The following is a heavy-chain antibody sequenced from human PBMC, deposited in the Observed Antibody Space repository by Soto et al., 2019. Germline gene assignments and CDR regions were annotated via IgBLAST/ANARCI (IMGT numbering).Heavy chain of an antibody. CDR3: VAGPGHYCAKSPCPFYYYGLDV. CDR1: GFPFSNAW. Sequence: PGWSLRLSCAASGFPFSNAWMSWVRQAPGRGLEWVGRIKSTVDGGTTDYAAPVKGRFTISRDDSKNTVYLQMNSPKAEDTAVYNVVAGPGHYCAKSPCPFYYYGLDVWGQGTTVTVSS. CDR2: IKSTVDGGTT. V-gene: IGHV3-15*01. D-gene: IGHD2-8*01. J-gene: IGHJ6*02.